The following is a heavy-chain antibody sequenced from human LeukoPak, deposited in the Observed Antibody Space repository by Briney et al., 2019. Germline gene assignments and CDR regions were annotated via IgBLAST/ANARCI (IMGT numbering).Heavy chain of an antibody. CDR2: IYTSGST. D-gene: IGHD2-2*01. CDR3: ARILVSSTSTKFDP. J-gene: IGHJ5*02. V-gene: IGHV4-4*09. Sequence: SETLSLTCTVSGGSISSYYWSWIRQPPGKGLEWIGYIYTSGSTNYNPSLKSRVTISVDTSKNQFSLELSSVTAADTAVYYCARILVSSTSTKFDPWGQGTLVTVSS. CDR1: GGSISSYY.